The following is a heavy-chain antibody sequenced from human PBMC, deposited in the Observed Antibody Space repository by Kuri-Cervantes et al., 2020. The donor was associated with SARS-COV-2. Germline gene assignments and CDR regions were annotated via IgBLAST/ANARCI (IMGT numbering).Heavy chain of an antibody. CDR1: GFTFSSYW. CDR2: IKQDGSEK. CDR3: ARDHLLVTADY. J-gene: IGHJ4*02. Sequence: GESLKISCAASGFTFSSYWMSWVRQAPGKGLEWMANIKQDGSEKYYVDSVKGRFTISRDNAKNSLYLQMNSLRAEDTAVYYCARDHLLVTADYWGQGTLVTVSS. D-gene: IGHD3-9*01. V-gene: IGHV3-7*01.